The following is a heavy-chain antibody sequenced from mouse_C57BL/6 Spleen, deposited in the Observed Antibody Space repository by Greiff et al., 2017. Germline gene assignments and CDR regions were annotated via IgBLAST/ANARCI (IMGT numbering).Heavy chain of an antibody. V-gene: IGHV1-81*01. CDR1: GYTFTSYG. J-gene: IGHJ4*01. Sequence: QVQLQQSGAELARPGASVKLSCKASGYTFTSYGISWVKQRTGPGLEWIGEIYPRCGYTYYTEKFKGKATLPADNSSSTAYMQLRSLTSEDSAVYLCASEEGAMDYWGQGTSVTVSS. CDR2: IYPRCGYT. CDR3: ASEEGAMDY.